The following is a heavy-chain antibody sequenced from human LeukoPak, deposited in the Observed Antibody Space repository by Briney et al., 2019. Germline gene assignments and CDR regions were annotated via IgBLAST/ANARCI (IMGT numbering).Heavy chain of an antibody. CDR1: GFTFSSYR. Sequence: QPGGSLRLSCAASGFTFSSYRMNWVRQAPGKGLEWVSYIDFSGRTIYYAASVKGRFTISRDNAKNSLYLQMNSLRAEDTAVYYCARDQRITIFGVVTSYGMDVWGQGTTVTVSS. D-gene: IGHD3-3*01. CDR2: IDFSGRTI. J-gene: IGHJ6*02. CDR3: ARDQRITIFGVVTSYGMDV. V-gene: IGHV3-48*04.